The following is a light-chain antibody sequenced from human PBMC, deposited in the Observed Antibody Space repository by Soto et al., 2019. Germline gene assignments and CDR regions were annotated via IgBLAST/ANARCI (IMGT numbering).Light chain of an antibody. Sequence: DIQMTQSPSSLSASVGDRVTITCRASQSISTYLNWYHQKPGKAPDLLIYAASSLKSGVTSRFSGSGSGTDFTLTITGLQPADFATYYCQQNYSIPITFGQGTRLEI. CDR2: AAS. CDR1: QSISTY. CDR3: QQNYSIPIT. V-gene: IGKV1-39*01. J-gene: IGKJ5*01.